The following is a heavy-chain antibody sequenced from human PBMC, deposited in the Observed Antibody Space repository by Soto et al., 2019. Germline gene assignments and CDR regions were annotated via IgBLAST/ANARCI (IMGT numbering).Heavy chain of an antibody. D-gene: IGHD3-3*01. Sequence: SVKVSCKASGGTFSSYAISWVRQAPGQGLEWMGGVIPIFGTANYAQKFQGRVTITADESTSTAYMELSSLRSEDTAVYYCARTQVRDFWSGYYPEAYYYYGMDVWGQGTTVTVSS. CDR1: GGTFSSYA. J-gene: IGHJ6*02. V-gene: IGHV1-69*13. CDR3: ARTQVRDFWSGYYPEAYYYYGMDV. CDR2: VIPIFGTA.